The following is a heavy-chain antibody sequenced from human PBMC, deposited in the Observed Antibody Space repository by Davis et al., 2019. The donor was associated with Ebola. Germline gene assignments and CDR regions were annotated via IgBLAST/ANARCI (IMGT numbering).Heavy chain of an antibody. CDR3: AKDIKSYSSSWYGGDYYYYGMDV. D-gene: IGHD6-13*01. V-gene: IGHV3-74*01. CDR1: GFTFSSYW. CDR2: INSDGSST. J-gene: IGHJ6*04. Sequence: GESLKISCAASGFTFSSYWMHWVRQVPGKGLVWVSRINSDGSSTSYADSVKGRFTISRDNAKNTLYLQMNSLRAEDTALYYCAKDIKSYSSSWYGGDYYYYGMDVWGKGTTVTVSS.